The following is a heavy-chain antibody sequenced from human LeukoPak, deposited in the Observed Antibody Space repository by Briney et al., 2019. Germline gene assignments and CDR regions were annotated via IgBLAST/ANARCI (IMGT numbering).Heavy chain of an antibody. CDR1: GGSISSYH. CDR3: ARGAVGIAVAGTDFDY. Sequence: SSETLSLTCTVSGGSISSYHWSWIRQPAGKGLEWIGRIYTSGSTNYNPSLKSRVTISVDKSKNQFSLKLSSVTAADTAVYYCARGAVGIAVAGTDFDYWGQGTLVTVSS. V-gene: IGHV4-4*07. J-gene: IGHJ4*02. D-gene: IGHD6-19*01. CDR2: IYTSGST.